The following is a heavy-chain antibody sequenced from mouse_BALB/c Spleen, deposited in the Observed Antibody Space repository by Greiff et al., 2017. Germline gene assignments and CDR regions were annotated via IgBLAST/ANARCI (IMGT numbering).Heavy chain of an antibody. CDR2: INPSNGGT. J-gene: IGHJ1*01. CDR1: GYTFTSYY. V-gene: IGHV1S81*02. D-gene: IGHD2-14*01. Sequence: LQESGAELVKPGASVKLSCKASGYTFTSYYMYWVKQRPGQGLEWIGEINPSNGGTNFNEKFKSKATLTVDKSSSTAYMQLSSLTSEDSAVYYCTRSGTEWYFDVWGAGTTVTVSS. CDR3: TRSGTEWYFDV.